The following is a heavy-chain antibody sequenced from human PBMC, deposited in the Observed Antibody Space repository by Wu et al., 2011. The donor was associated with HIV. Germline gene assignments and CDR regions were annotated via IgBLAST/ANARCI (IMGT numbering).Heavy chain of an antibody. J-gene: IGHJ6*04. CDR2: ISAYNGDT. CDR1: GYTFTSYG. D-gene: IGHD3-3*01. V-gene: IGHV1-18*01. CDR3: VRGSTYYDFWSGYYTPYYMDV. Sequence: QVQLVQSGAEVKKPGASVKVSCKASGYTFTSYGISWVRQAPGQGLEWMGWISAYNGDTNYAQKLQGRVTMTIDTSTSTAYMELRSLRSDDTAVYYCVRGSTYYDFWSGYYTPYYMDVWAKGPRSPSPQ.